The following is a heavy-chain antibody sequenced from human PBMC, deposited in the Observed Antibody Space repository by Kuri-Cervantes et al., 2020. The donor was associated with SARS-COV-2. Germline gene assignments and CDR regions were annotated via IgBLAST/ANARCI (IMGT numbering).Heavy chain of an antibody. J-gene: IGHJ6*02. CDR3: ARDLGILTGYYSHYYYYYGMDV. V-gene: IGHV3-30-3*01. D-gene: IGHD3-9*01. Sequence: GGSLRLSCAASGFTFSSYAMHWVRQAPGKGLEWVAVISYDGSNKYYADSVKGRFTISRDNSKNTLYLQMNSLRAEDTAVYYCARDLGILTGYYSHYYYYYGMDVWGQGTTVTVSS. CDR1: GFTFSSYA. CDR2: ISYDGSNK.